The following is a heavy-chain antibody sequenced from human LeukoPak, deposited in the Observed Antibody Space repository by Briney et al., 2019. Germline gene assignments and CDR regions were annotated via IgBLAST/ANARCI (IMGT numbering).Heavy chain of an antibody. J-gene: IGHJ4*02. Sequence: GGSLRLSCTASGFIFSSYTMSWVRQSPGRGLEWVSTISGSGDNSYYADSVKGRFTISRDNSKNTLYLQMNSLRVEDTAVFYCGKDSPSAPVTSVWGQGTLVTVSS. V-gene: IGHV3-23*01. CDR2: ISGSGDNS. CDR1: GFIFSSYT. D-gene: IGHD4-17*01. CDR3: GKDSPSAPVTSV.